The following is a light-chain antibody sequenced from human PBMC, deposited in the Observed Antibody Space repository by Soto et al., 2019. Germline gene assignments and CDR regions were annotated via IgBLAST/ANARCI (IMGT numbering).Light chain of an antibody. V-gene: IGLV1-44*01. Sequence: QSVLTQPPSASGTPGQRVTISCSGSSSSIGSNTVHWYQRLPETAPKLLIYSSNQRPSGVPDRFSGSKSGTSASLAISGLQSEDEADYYCATWDDSLNGVVFGGGTKVTVL. CDR1: SSSIGSNT. CDR2: SSN. J-gene: IGLJ2*01. CDR3: ATWDDSLNGVV.